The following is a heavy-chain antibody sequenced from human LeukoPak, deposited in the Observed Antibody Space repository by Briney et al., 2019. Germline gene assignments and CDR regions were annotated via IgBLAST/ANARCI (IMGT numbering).Heavy chain of an antibody. J-gene: IGHJ4*02. CDR1: GFTFSSYE. Sequence: GGSLRLSCAASGFTFSSYEMNWVRQAPGKGLEWVSYISSSGSTIYYADSVKGRFTISRDNPKNSLYLQINSLRAEDTAVYYCARDAYQVAGSTLNDYWGQGTLVTVSS. V-gene: IGHV3-48*03. CDR2: ISSSGSTI. CDR3: ARDAYQVAGSTLNDY. D-gene: IGHD3-16*01.